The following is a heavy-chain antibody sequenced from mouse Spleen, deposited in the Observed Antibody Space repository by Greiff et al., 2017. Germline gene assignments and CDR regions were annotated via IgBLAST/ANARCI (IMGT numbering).Heavy chain of an antibody. D-gene: IGHD2-14*01. J-gene: IGHJ2*01. CDR2: IVHENGDT. CDR1: GFNITDDY. Sequence: EVQLQQSGAALVWPGASLTLSCTASGFNITDDYMHWVMQTPEQGLEWMGWIVHENGDTESASKFQGKATITTDTSSDTAYLQLSSLTSEDTAVYYCTGYDDYFDYWGEGTTLTVSS. CDR3: TGYDDYFDY. V-gene: IGHV14-4*01.